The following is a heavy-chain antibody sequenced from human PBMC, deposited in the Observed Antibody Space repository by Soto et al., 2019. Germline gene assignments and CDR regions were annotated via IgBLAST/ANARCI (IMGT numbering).Heavy chain of an antibody. J-gene: IGHJ4*02. D-gene: IGHD3-10*01. CDR2: IWYDGSNK. CDR1: GFTFSSYG. Sequence: QVQLVESGGGVVQPGRSLRLSCAASGFTFSSYGMHWVRQAPGKGLEWVAVIWYDGSNKYYADSVKGRFTISRDNSKNTLYLQMNSLRAEDTAVYYCARDRPLLLWFGEYWGQGTLVTVSS. V-gene: IGHV3-33*01. CDR3: ARDRPLLLWFGEY.